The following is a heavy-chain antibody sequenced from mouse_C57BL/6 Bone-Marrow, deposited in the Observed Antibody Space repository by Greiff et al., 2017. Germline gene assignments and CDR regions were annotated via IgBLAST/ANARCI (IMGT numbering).Heavy chain of an antibody. CDR2: ISSGGDYI. J-gene: IGHJ1*03. Sequence: DVMLVESGEGLVKPGGSLKLSCAASGFTFSSYAMSWVRQTPEKRLEWVAYISSGGDYIYYADTVKGRFTISRDNARNTLYLQMSSLKSEDTAMYYCTRAHYYGSSHWYFDVWGTGTTVTVSS. V-gene: IGHV5-9-1*02. CDR1: GFTFSSYA. CDR3: TRAHYYGSSHWYFDV. D-gene: IGHD1-1*01.